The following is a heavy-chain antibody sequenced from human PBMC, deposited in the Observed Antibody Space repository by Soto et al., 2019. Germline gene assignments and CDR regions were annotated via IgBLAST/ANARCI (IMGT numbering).Heavy chain of an antibody. CDR1: GYTFTNYT. V-gene: IGHV1-8*01. Sequence: QVQLVQSGAEVKKPGASVKVSCKTSGYTFTNYTINWVPQATGQGLEWMGWMNPNSGNTGYAQKFQGRVTMTRNTSITTAYMELSSLRSGDPAVYYCARAGPYSTSSPFDYWGQGTLVTFSS. D-gene: IGHD6-6*01. J-gene: IGHJ4*02. CDR2: MNPNSGNT. CDR3: ARAGPYSTSSPFDY.